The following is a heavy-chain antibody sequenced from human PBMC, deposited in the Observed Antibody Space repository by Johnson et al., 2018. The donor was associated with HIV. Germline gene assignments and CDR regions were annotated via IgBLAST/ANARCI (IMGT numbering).Heavy chain of an antibody. CDR2: INVDGREK. CDR3: AREDCSSTRCSDWDSAFDI. D-gene: IGHD2-2*01. CDR1: GVTFSSYA. J-gene: IGHJ3*02. Sequence: VQLVESGGGVARPGGSLRLSCAASGVTFSSYAMSWVRQAPGRGLEWVANINVDGREKYYVDSVEGRFTISRDNAKNSLFLQMNSLRAGDTAVYYCAREDCSSTRCSDWDSAFDIWGQGTMVTVSS. V-gene: IGHV3-7*01.